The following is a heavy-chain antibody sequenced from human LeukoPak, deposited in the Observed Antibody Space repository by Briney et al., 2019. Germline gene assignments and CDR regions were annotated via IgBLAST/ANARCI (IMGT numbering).Heavy chain of an antibody. V-gene: IGHV3-30*18. CDR2: ISYDGSNK. CDR1: GFTFSSYG. J-gene: IGHJ6*02. Sequence: GRSLRLSCAASGFTFSSYGMHWVRQAPGKGLEWVAVISYDGSNKYYADSVKGRFTISRDNSKNTLYLQMNSLRTEDTALYYCAKGHALYDSSGYYGQYGMDVWGQGTTVTVSS. CDR3: AKGHALYDSSGYYGQYGMDV. D-gene: IGHD3-22*01.